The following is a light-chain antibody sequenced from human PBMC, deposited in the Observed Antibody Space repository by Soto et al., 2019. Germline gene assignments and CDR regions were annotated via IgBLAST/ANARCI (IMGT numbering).Light chain of an antibody. CDR3: QQYGSSAYI. V-gene: IGKV3-20*01. J-gene: IGKJ2*01. CDR2: AST. CDR1: QRVSSNH. Sequence: EIVVTQSPGTLSLSPGERATLSCRASQRVSSNHLAWYQQKPGQAPRLLIFASTGRPAVIPDRFSGSRSGTELTLNISRLEHEDSAMYYCQQYGSSAYIFGEGTKVEIK.